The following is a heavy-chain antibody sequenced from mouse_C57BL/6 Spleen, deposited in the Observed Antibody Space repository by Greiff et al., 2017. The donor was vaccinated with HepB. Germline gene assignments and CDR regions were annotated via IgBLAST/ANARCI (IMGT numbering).Heavy chain of an antibody. V-gene: IGHV3-6*01. CDR3: ARGGTNFDY. D-gene: IGHD2-13*01. J-gene: IGHJ2*01. CDR2: ISYDGSN. Sequence: EVQLVESGPGLVKPSQSLSLTCSVTGYSITSGYYWNWIRQFPGNKLEWMGYISYDGSNNYNPSLKNRISITRDTSKNQFFLKLNSVTTEDTATYYCARGGTNFDYWGQGTTLTVSS. CDR1: GYSITSGYY.